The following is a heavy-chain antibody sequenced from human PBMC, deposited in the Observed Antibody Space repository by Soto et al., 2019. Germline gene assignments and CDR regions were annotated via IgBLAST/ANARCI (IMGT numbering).Heavy chain of an antibody. CDR2: ISYDGSNK. D-gene: IGHD2-2*01. J-gene: IGHJ4*02. Sequence: GGSLRLSCAASVFTFSSYAMHWVRQAPGKGLEWVAVISYDGSNKYYADSVKGRFTISRDNSKNTLYLQMNSLRAEDTAVYYCASLAAIRGVYWGQGTLVTVSS. CDR3: ASLAAIRGVY. CDR1: VFTFSSYA. V-gene: IGHV3-30-3*01.